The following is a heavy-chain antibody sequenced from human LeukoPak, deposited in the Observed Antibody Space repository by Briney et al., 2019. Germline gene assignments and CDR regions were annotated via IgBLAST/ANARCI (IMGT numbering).Heavy chain of an antibody. CDR1: GFTFSSYG. CDR2: IHHDGSNK. J-gene: IGHJ4*02. D-gene: IGHD2-8*02. CDR3: AKGRGVDDD. Sequence: TGGSLRLSCAASGFTFSSYGMHWVRQAPGKGLDWVAFIHHDGSNKYYADSVKGRFTISRDNAKNSLYLQMNSLKAEDTAVYYCAKGRGVDDDWGQGTLVTVSS. V-gene: IGHV3-30*02.